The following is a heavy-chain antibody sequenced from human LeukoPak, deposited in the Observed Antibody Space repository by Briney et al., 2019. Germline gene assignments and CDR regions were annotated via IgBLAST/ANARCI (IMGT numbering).Heavy chain of an antibody. Sequence: GGSLRLSCAASGFTFSSYAMSWVRQAPGKGLEWVSSISGSGNRTYYADSVKGRFTISRDNSKNTLYLQMNSLRVEDTAVYYCARDPRNDYWGQGTLVTVSS. V-gene: IGHV3-23*01. CDR3: ARDPRNDY. CDR1: GFTFSSYA. CDR2: ISGSGNRT. J-gene: IGHJ4*02. D-gene: IGHD1-14*01.